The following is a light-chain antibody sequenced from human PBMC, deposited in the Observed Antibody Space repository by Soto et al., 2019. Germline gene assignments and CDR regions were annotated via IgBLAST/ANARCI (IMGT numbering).Light chain of an antibody. CDR3: QQYGSSRWT. V-gene: IGKV3-15*01. CDR1: QSVSSN. Sequence: EIVMTQSPATLSVSPGERATLSCRASQSVSSNLAWYQQKPGQAPRLLIYGASIRATGIPARFSGSGSWTEFTLTISRLEPEDFAVYYCQQYGSSRWTFGQGTRWRL. J-gene: IGKJ5*01. CDR2: GAS.